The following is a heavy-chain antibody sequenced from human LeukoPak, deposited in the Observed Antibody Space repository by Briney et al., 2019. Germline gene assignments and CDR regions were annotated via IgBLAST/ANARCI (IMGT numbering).Heavy chain of an antibody. CDR3: AREGSRDHAFDI. V-gene: IGHV3-21*01. CDR2: ISSSSSYI. CDR1: GFTFSSYG. J-gene: IGHJ3*02. D-gene: IGHD2-2*01. Sequence: PGGSLRLSCAASGFTFSSYGMHWVRQAPGKGLEWVSSISSSSSYIYYADSVKGRFTISRDNAKNSLYLQMNSLRAEDTAVYYCAREGSRDHAFDIWGQGTMVTVSS.